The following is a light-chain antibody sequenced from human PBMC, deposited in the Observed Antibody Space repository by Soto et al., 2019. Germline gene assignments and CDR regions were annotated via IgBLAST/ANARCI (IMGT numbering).Light chain of an antibody. Sequence: QSVLTQPASVSGSPGQSITISCTGTSSDVGGYNYVSWYQQHPDKAPKLMIYDVSNRPSGVSNRFSGSKSGNTASLTISGLQAEDEADYYCSSYTSSSTSFGTGTKVTVL. J-gene: IGLJ1*01. CDR3: SSYTSSSTS. CDR1: SSDVGGYNY. CDR2: DVS. V-gene: IGLV2-14*01.